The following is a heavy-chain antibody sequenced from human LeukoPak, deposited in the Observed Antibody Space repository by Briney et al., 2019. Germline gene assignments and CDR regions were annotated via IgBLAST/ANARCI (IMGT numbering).Heavy chain of an antibody. CDR1: AFIFSSYS. CDR3: ARTFFWSGYYVFDY. CDR2: ISSSSSTI. Sequence: PGGSLRLSCAASAFIFSSYSMNWVRQAPGKGLEWVSYISSSSSTIYYADSVKGRFTISRDNAKNSLYLQMNSLRAEDTAVYYCARTFFWSGYYVFDYWGQGTLVTVSS. V-gene: IGHV3-48*01. J-gene: IGHJ4*02. D-gene: IGHD3-3*01.